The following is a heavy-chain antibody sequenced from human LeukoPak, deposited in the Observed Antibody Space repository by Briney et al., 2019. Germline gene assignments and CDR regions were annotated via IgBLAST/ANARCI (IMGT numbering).Heavy chain of an antibody. Sequence: PGGSLRLSCAASGFTFSSYWMSWVRQAPGKGLEWVANIKQDGSEKYYVDSEKGRFTISRDNAKNSLYLQMNSLRAEDTAVYYCARDSKEYYYDSSGYGLGFDYWGQGTLVTVSS. CDR2: IKQDGSEK. V-gene: IGHV3-7*01. CDR3: ARDSKEYYYDSSGYGLGFDY. CDR1: GFTFSSYW. J-gene: IGHJ4*02. D-gene: IGHD3-22*01.